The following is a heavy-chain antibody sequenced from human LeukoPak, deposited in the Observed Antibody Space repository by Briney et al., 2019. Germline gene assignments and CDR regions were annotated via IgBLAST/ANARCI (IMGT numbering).Heavy chain of an antibody. V-gene: IGHV4-39*07. CDR3: ARGRIVVVVALDV. D-gene: IGHD2-15*01. J-gene: IGHJ6*04. Sequence: KASETLSLTCTVSGGSISSSSYYWGWIRQPPGKGLEWIGSIYYSGSTYYNPSLKSRVTISVDTSKNQFSLKLSSVTAADTAVYYCARGRIVVVVALDVWGKGTTVTVSS. CDR2: IYYSGST. CDR1: GGSISSSSYY.